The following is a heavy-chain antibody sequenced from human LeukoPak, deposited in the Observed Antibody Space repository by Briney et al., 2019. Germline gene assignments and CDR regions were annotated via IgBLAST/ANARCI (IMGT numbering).Heavy chain of an antibody. D-gene: IGHD4-11*01. CDR3: ARGNLWDYRRYYYYMDV. CDR1: GGSFSGYY. J-gene: IGHJ6*03. CDR2: INHRGST. V-gene: IGHV4-34*01. Sequence: PSETLSLTCDVYGGSFSGYYWSWIRQPPGKGLEWIGEINHRGSTNYNPSLKSRVTISVDTSKNQFSLRLNSVTAADTAVYYCARGNLWDYRRYYYYMDVWGKGTTVTISS.